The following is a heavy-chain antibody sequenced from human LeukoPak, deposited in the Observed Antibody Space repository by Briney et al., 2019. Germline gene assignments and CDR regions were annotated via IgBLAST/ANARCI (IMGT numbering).Heavy chain of an antibody. CDR2: IIPILGIA. D-gene: IGHD6-13*01. Sequence: GASVKVSCKASGGTFSSYAISWVRQAPGQGLEWMGRIIPILGIANYAQKFQGRVTITADKSTSTAYMELSSLRSEDTAVYYCARDLRIAAAGGDWFDPWGQGTLVTVSS. J-gene: IGHJ5*02. CDR1: GGTFSSYA. V-gene: IGHV1-69*04. CDR3: ARDLRIAAAGGDWFDP.